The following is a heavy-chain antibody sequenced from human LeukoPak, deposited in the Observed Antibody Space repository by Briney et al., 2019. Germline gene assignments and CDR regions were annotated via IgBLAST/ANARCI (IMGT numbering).Heavy chain of an antibody. Sequence: GGSLRLSCTASGFSFSNYGMQWVRQAPDKGLEWLAFIRYDGKTIYYADSVKGRFTISRDNPKNTLYLQMNSLRAEDTAVYYCAKDLGVAGTFGYYYYYMDVWGKGTTVTISS. D-gene: IGHD6-19*01. CDR2: IRYDGKTI. V-gene: IGHV3-30*02. J-gene: IGHJ6*03. CDR3: AKDLGVAGTFGYYYYYMDV. CDR1: GFSFSNYG.